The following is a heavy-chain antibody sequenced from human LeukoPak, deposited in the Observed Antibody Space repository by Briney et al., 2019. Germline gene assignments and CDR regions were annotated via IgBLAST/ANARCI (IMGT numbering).Heavy chain of an antibody. Sequence: SETLSLTCTVSGYSISSGYYWGWIRQPPGKGLEWIGSIYHSGSTYYNPSLKSRVTISVDTSKNQFSLKLSSVAAADTAVYYCARGRGITMIVAKHRSYAFDIWGQGTMVTVSS. CDR2: IYHSGST. CDR1: GYSISSGYY. J-gene: IGHJ3*02. V-gene: IGHV4-38-2*02. D-gene: IGHD3-22*01. CDR3: ARGRGITMIVAKHRSYAFDI.